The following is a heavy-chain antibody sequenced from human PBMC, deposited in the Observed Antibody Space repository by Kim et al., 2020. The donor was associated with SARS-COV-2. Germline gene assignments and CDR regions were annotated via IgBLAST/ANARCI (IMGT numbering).Heavy chain of an antibody. V-gene: IGHV4-34*01. CDR3: ARLRTDGFDP. CDR1: GGSFSGYY. J-gene: IGHJ5*02. CDR2: INHSGST. Sequence: SETLSLTCAVYGGSFSGYYWSWIRQPPGKGLEWIGEINHSGSTNYNPSLKSRVTISVNTSKNQFSLKLSSVTAADTAVYYCARLRTDGFDPWGQGTLVTV.